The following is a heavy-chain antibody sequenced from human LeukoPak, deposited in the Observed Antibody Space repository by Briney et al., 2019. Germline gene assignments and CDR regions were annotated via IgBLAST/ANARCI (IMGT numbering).Heavy chain of an antibody. Sequence: PSETLSLTCAVYGGSFSGYYWSWIRQPPGKGLEWIGEINHSGSTNYIPSLKSRVTISVDASKNQFSLKLSSVTAADTAVYYCARGVAVYSNYPTYYYYYYMDVWGKGTTVTVSS. CDR3: ARGVAVYSNYPTYYYYYYMDV. V-gene: IGHV4-34*01. CDR2: INHSGST. J-gene: IGHJ6*03. D-gene: IGHD4-11*01. CDR1: GGSFSGYY.